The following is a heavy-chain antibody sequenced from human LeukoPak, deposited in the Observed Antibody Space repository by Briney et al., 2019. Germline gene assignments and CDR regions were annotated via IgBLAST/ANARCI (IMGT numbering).Heavy chain of an antibody. CDR1: GYTFTRFY. Sequence: ASVKVSCKASGYTFTRFYIHWVRQAPGQRLEWMGIIIPSGGSTTYAQKFQGRVTITADESTSTAYMELSSLRSEDTAVYYCARDRSYCSGGSCFDYWGQGTLVTVSS. D-gene: IGHD2-15*01. V-gene: IGHV1-46*01. CDR3: ARDRSYCSGGSCFDY. J-gene: IGHJ4*02. CDR2: IIPSGGST.